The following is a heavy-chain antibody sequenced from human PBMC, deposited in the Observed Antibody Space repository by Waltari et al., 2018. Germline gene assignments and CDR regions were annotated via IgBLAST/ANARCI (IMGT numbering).Heavy chain of an antibody. CDR2: IYWNDDK. CDR3: AHRGKTTVIWDV. Sequence: QITLKESGPTLVKPTQTLTLTCTFSGFSLSTSGVGVGWIRQPPGKALEWLALIYWNDDKRYSPSLKGRLTITKDTSKNQVVLTMTNMDPVDTATYYCAHRGKTTVIWDVWGQGTTVTVSS. CDR1: GFSLSTSGVG. J-gene: IGHJ6*02. D-gene: IGHD4-4*01. V-gene: IGHV2-5*01.